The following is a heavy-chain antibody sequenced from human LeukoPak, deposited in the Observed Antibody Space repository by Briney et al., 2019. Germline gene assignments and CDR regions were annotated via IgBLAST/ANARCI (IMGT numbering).Heavy chain of an antibody. CDR2: ISGSGGST. J-gene: IGHJ5*02. CDR1: GFTFSVYA. D-gene: IGHD3-3*01. Sequence: GGSLRLSCTASGFTFSVYAMIWVRQAPEKGLEWVSGISGSGGSTYYADSVKGRFTTSRDNSKNTLYLQMNSLRAEDTAVYYCAKVWSADFWSGYFTWFDPWRQGTLVTVSS. CDR3: AKVWSADFWSGYFTWFDP. V-gene: IGHV3-23*01.